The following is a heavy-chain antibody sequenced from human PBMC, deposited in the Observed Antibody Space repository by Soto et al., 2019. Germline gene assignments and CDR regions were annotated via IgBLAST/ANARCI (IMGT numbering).Heavy chain of an antibody. CDR2: IRSKAYGGTT. CDR3: TRDRPPWRYCSGGSCRWGVWSAFDI. V-gene: IGHV3-49*03. D-gene: IGHD2-15*01. CDR1: GFTFGDYA. Sequence: GGSLRLSCTASGFTFGDYAMSWFRQAPGKGLEWVGFIRSKAYGGTTEYAASVKGRFTISRDDSKSIAYLQMNSLKTEDTAVYYCTRDRPPWRYCSGGSCRWGVWSAFDIWGQGTMVTVSS. J-gene: IGHJ3*02.